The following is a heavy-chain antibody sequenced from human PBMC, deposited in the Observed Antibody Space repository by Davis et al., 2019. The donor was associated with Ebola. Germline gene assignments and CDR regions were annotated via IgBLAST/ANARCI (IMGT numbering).Heavy chain of an antibody. CDR3: ARQIVVVVGASKTGRFDP. D-gene: IGHD2-15*01. CDR1: GYSFTNYL. J-gene: IGHJ5*02. Sequence: GESPNTSCNCSGYSFTNYLTGWLRQMPGKRLEWMGIIYPGDSDTRYSPSFQGQVTISADKTISTAYLQWSSLKASDTAMYYCARQIVVVVGASKTGRFDPWGQGTLVTVSS. V-gene: IGHV5-51*01. CDR2: IYPGDSDT.